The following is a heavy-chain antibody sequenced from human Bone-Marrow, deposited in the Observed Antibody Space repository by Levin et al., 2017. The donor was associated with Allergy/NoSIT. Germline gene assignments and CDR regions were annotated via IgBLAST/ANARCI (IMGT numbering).Heavy chain of an antibody. CDR2: IYPDDSDT. J-gene: IGHJ4*02. D-gene: IGHD5-24*01. Sequence: GESLKISCQGSGYLFTAYWIGWVRQMPGKGLEWMGLIYPDDSDTRYSPSFQGQVTMSVDKSISTAYLQWSSLTASDTAMYFCARVMATGVTPIDYWGQGTLVTVSS. V-gene: IGHV5-51*01. CDR3: ARVMATGVTPIDY. CDR1: GYLFTAYW.